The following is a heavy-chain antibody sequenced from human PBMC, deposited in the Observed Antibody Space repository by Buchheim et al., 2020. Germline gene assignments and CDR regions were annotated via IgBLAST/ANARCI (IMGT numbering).Heavy chain of an antibody. J-gene: IGHJ5*02. CDR2: IYYSGST. V-gene: IGHV4-31*03. D-gene: IGHD3-3*01. Sequence: QVQLQESGPGLVKPSQTLSLTCTVSGGSISSGGYHWNWIRQHPGKGLEWIGYIYYSGSTYYNPSLKSRVTISVDTSKNQFSLKLSSVTAADTAVYYCARAVYDFWSGYLGWFDPWGQGTL. CDR3: ARAVYDFWSGYLGWFDP. CDR1: GGSISSGGYH.